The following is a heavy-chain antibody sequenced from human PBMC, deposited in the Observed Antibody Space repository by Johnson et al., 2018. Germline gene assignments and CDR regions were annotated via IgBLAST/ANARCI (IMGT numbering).Heavy chain of an antibody. CDR2: ISSSSSYI. CDR3: AREGWLQSAGSYGMDV. CDR1: GFTFSSYS. Sequence: VQLVESGGGLVKPGGSLRLSCAASGFTFSSYSMNWVRQAPGKGLEWVSSISSSSSYIYYAASVKGRFTISRDNAKNSLYLQMNSLRAEETAVYYCAREGWLQSAGSYGMDVWGQGTTVTVSS. V-gene: IGHV3-21*01. J-gene: IGHJ6*02. D-gene: IGHD5-24*01.